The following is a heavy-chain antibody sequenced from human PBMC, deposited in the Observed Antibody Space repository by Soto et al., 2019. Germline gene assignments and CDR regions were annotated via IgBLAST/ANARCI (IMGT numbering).Heavy chain of an antibody. V-gene: IGHV4-31*03. CDR3: ARDWEAEGEFDY. Sequence: SETLSLTCTVSGGSISSGGYYWSWIRQHPGKGLEWIGYIYYSGSTYYNPSLKSRVTISVDTSKNQFSLKLSSVTAADTAVYYCARDWEAEGEFDYWGQGTLVTVSS. J-gene: IGHJ4*02. CDR1: GGSISSGGYY. D-gene: IGHD1-26*01. CDR2: IYYSGST.